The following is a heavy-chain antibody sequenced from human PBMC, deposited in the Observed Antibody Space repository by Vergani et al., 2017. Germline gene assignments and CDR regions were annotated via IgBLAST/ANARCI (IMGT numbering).Heavy chain of an antibody. J-gene: IGHJ3*01. CDR2: ISWNSGSV. CDR3: VRDVRVSRT. V-gene: IGHV3-9*01. D-gene: IGHD1-1*01. Sequence: EVDLVESGGGLAQPGGSLRLSCEASGITFWKFGMHWVRQGPGNGLEWVSGISWNSGSVDYADSVRGRLTISRDNAKNSLYLDMSSLRAEDTAGYYRVRDVRVSRTWGQGTLVAVPS. CDR1: GITFWKFG.